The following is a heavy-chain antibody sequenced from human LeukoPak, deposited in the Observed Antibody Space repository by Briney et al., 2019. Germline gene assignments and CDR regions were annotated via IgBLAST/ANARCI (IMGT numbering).Heavy chain of an antibody. J-gene: IGHJ4*02. V-gene: IGHV4-59*10. D-gene: IGHD2-2*01. CDR2: IYTSGST. Sequence: PSETLSLTRAVYGGSFSGYYWSWIRQPAGKGLEWIGRIYTSGSTNYNPSLKSRVTISVDTSKNQFSLKLSSVTAADTAVYYCARSIIRYCSSTSCYSNFDYWGQGTLVTVSS. CDR1: GGSFSGYY. CDR3: ARSIIRYCSSTSCYSNFDY.